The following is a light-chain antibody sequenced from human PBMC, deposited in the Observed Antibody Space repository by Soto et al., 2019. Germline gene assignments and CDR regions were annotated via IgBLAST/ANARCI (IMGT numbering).Light chain of an antibody. Sequence: QSALTQPASVSGSPGQSINISCTGTSSYIGSYDLVSWYQQHPGKAPKLIIYEGSKRPSGVSNRFSGSKSGSTASLTISGLQAEDEADYYCCSYAGSRTSRVFGGGTKVTVL. CDR2: EGS. CDR3: CSYAGSRTSRV. CDR1: SSYIGSYDL. J-gene: IGLJ2*01. V-gene: IGLV2-23*01.